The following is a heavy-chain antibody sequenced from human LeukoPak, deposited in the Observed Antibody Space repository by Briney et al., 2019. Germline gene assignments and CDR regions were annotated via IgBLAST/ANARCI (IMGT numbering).Heavy chain of an antibody. V-gene: IGHV3-23*01. Sequence: PGGSLRLSGAASGFTFSSSDMSWVRQAPGKGLEWVSGISASGSGAYYADSVKGRFTISRDNSKNTLYLQMNSLRDEDTAVYFCAKRVAGYGGTYDIWGQGTMVTVSS. J-gene: IGHJ3*02. CDR2: ISASGSGA. D-gene: IGHD6-19*01. CDR3: AKRVAGYGGTYDI. CDR1: GFTFSSSD.